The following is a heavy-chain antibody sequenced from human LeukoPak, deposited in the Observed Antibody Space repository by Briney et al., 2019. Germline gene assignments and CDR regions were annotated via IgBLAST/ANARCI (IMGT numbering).Heavy chain of an antibody. V-gene: IGHV4-4*07. CDR1: GGSISTYY. Sequence: PSETPSLTCTVSGGSISTYYWSWIRQPAGRGLGWIGRIYTSGSTNYNPSLKSRVTMSVDTSKNQFSLKLSSVTAADTAVYYCAREEEQLARGLDPWGQGALVTVSS. J-gene: IGHJ5*02. D-gene: IGHD6-13*01. CDR3: AREEEQLARGLDP. CDR2: IYTSGST.